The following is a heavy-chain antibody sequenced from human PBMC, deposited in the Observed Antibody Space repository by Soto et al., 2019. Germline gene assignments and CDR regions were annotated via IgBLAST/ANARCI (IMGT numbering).Heavy chain of an antibody. D-gene: IGHD5-12*01. CDR1: GFTFSSYG. J-gene: IGHJ4*02. CDR3: AKDADIVTRLPRTFWYYFDY. Sequence: GGSLRLSCAASGFTFSSYGMHWVRQAPGKGLEWVAFISYDGSDKYYADSVKGRFTISRDSSKSTLYLQMSSLRAEDTAVYYCAKDADIVTRLPRTFWYYFDYWGQGSLVTVSS. CDR2: ISYDGSDK. V-gene: IGHV3-30*18.